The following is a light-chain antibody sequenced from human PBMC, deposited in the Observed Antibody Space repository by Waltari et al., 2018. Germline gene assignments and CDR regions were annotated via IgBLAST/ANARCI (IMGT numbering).Light chain of an antibody. CDR2: GAA. V-gene: IGKV3-15*01. J-gene: IGKJ4*01. CDR1: PSVNSD. CDR3: QQYNKWPPT. Sequence: EIVMTQSPATLSLSPGERATLSCRTSPSVNSDLAWYQQKPGQAPSLLIYGAATRATGVPLRFSGSGSGAEFTLTISSLQSEDLAIYHCQQYNKWPPTFGGGTKVEIK.